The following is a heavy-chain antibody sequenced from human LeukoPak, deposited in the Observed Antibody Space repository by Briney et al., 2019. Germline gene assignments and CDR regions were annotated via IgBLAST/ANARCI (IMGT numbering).Heavy chain of an antibody. J-gene: IGHJ4*02. CDR2: IYYSGST. CDR3: ARESGRYYDSSGYSFDY. V-gene: IGHV4-59*01. Sequence: SETLSLTCTVSGGSISSYYWSWLRQPPGKGLEWIGYIYYSGSTNYNPSLKSRVTISVDTSKNQFSLKLSSVTAADTAAYYCARESGRYYDSSGYSFDYWGQGTLVTVSS. CDR1: GGSISSYY. D-gene: IGHD3-22*01.